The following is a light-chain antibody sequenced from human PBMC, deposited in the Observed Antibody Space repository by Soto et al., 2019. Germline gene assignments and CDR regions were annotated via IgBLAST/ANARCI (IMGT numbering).Light chain of an antibody. CDR1: QSVPRH. CDR3: QQSSNWPPEIT. J-gene: IGKJ5*01. CDR2: DAS. V-gene: IGKV3-11*01. Sequence: EIVLTQSPASLSLSPGERATVSCRASQSVPRHLAWYQQRPGLPPRLLIYDASSRATGITDRFSGSGSGTDFILSISSLEPYDFAVYYCQQSSNWPPEITFGQGTRLEIK.